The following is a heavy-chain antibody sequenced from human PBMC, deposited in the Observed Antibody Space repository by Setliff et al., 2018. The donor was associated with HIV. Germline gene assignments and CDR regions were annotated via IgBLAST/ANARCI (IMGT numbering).Heavy chain of an antibody. CDR1: GGSITSHY. CDR2: MYNSGST. V-gene: IGHV4-59*08. Sequence: SETLSLTCTVSGGSITSHYWSWIRQPPGKGLEWIGYMYNSGSTNYNPSLKSRVTISVDTSKNQFSLKLSSVTAADTAVYYCARQRGGRVTIFGVSGGWFDPWGQGTLVTVSS. J-gene: IGHJ5*02. D-gene: IGHD3-3*01. CDR3: ARQRGGRVTIFGVSGGWFDP.